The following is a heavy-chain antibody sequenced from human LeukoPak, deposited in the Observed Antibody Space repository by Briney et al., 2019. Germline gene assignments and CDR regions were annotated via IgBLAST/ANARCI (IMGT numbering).Heavy chain of an antibody. CDR1: GGSISSYY. Sequence: PSETLSLTCTVSGGSISSYYWSWIRQPAGKGLEWIGRIYTSGSTNYNPSLKSRVTMSVDTSKNQFSLKLSSVTAADTAVYYCARGLLPRRGYYYGMDVWGQGTPVTVSS. J-gene: IGHJ6*02. CDR2: IYTSGST. V-gene: IGHV4-4*07. CDR3: ARGLLPRRGYYYGMDV. D-gene: IGHD3-10*01.